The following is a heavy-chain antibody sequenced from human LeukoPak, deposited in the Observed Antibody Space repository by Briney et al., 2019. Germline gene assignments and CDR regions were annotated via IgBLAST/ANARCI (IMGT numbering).Heavy chain of an antibody. CDR2: IYYSGST. J-gene: IGHJ4*02. Sequence: SETLSLTCTVAGGSISSYFWSWIRQPPGKGLEWIGYIYYSGSTNYNPSLKSRVTMSVDTSKNQFSLKLSSVTAADTAVYYCARIDRAVAGTIDYWGQGTLVTVSS. CDR3: ARIDRAVAGTIDY. D-gene: IGHD6-19*01. V-gene: IGHV4-59*08. CDR1: GGSISSYF.